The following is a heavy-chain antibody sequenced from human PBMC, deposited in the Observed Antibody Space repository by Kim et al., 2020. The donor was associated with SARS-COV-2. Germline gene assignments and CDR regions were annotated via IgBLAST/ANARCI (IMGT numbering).Heavy chain of an antibody. V-gene: IGHV4-34*01. CDR2: INHSGST. CDR3: ARGAAAGIMTY. CDR1: GGSFSGYY. D-gene: IGHD6-13*01. J-gene: IGHJ4*02. Sequence: SETLSLTCAVYGGSFSGYYWSWIRQPPGKGLEWIGEINHSGSTNYNPSLKSRVTISVDTSKNQFSLKLSSVTAADTAVYYCARGAAAGIMTYWGQGTLVTVSS.